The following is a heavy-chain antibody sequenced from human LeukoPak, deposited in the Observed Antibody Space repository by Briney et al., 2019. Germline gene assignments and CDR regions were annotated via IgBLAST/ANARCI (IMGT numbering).Heavy chain of an antibody. J-gene: IGHJ4*02. D-gene: IGHD5-18*01. V-gene: IGHV3-30*02. CDR1: RFTFSIYG. CDR3: ARDRTAYSYGTFFDY. CDR2: IQYDGSNK. Sequence: GGSLRLSCAASRFTFSIYGMHWVRQAPGKGLEWVTFIQYDGSNKYYADSVKGRFTISRDNSRNTVYLQMNSLRGEDTAVYYCARDRTAYSYGTFFDYWGRGTLVTVSS.